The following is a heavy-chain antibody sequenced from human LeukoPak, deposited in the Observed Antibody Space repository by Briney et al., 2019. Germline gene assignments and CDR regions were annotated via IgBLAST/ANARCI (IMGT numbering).Heavy chain of an antibody. CDR1: GFTFSRYG. D-gene: IGHD1-26*01. CDR3: ARDRVEWELHPIDY. Sequence: GGSLRLSCAASGFTFSRYGMHWVRQAPGKGLEWVSYISSSSSTIYYADSVKGRFTISRDNAKNSLYLQMNSLRDEDTAVYYCARDRVEWELHPIDYWGQGTLVTVSS. J-gene: IGHJ4*02. CDR2: ISSSSSTI. V-gene: IGHV3-48*02.